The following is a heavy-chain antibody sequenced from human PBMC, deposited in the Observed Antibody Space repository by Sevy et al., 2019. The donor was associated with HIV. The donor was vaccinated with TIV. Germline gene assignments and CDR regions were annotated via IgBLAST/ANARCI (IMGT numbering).Heavy chain of an antibody. CDR3: AKDARRGASSFYLDY. Sequence: GGSLRLSCAASGFTFDDYSIHWVRQSPGKGLEWVSLVSWEGGRTYYADSVKGRFTISRENRKNSLYLQMNSLRPEDTALYYCAKDARRGASSFYLDYWGQGTRVTVSS. CDR1: GFTFDDYS. D-gene: IGHD3-10*01. J-gene: IGHJ4*02. V-gene: IGHV3-43*01. CDR2: VSWEGGRT.